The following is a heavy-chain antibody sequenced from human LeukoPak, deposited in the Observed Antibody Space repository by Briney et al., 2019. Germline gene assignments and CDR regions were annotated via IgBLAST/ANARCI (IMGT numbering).Heavy chain of an antibody. Sequence: ASVKVSCKTSGYSFSNYGISWVQQAPGQGLEWMGRIGRVTSNSGDVTYAPKFQDRVTMTTDTSTTTAYMELRSLRFDDTAVYFCARYNSLFRGVTTSDYWGQGTLVTVSS. D-gene: IGHD3-10*01. J-gene: IGHJ4*02. CDR3: ARYNSLFRGVTTSDY. V-gene: IGHV1-18*01. CDR1: GYSFSNYG. CDR2: IGRVTSNSGDV.